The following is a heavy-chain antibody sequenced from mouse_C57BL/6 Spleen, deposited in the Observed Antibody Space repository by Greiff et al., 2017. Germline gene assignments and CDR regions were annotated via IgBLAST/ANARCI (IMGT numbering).Heavy chain of an antibody. J-gene: IGHJ2*01. CDR3: ARSGVY. Sequence: QVQLQQPGAELVRPGTSVKLSCKASGYTFTSYWMHWVKQRPGQGLEWIGVIDPSDSYTNYNQKFKGKATLTVDTSSSTAYMQLSSLTSEDSAVYYCARSGVYWGQGTTLTVSS. D-gene: IGHD4-1*01. V-gene: IGHV1-59*01. CDR2: IDPSDSYT. CDR1: GYTFTSYW.